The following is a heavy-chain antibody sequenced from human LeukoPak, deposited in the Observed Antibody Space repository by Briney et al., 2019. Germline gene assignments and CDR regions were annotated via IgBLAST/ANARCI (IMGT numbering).Heavy chain of an antibody. CDR1: GASISSGGYY. CDR3: ARGPHCSSTSCYSEYFRH. J-gene: IGHJ1*01. Sequence: PSETLSLTCTVSGASISSGGYYWSWIRQHPGKGLEWIGYISYSGSPYYNPSLKSRVTISVDTSRNQFSLKLSSVTAADTAVYYCARGPHCSSTSCYSEYFRHWGQGTLVTVSS. CDR2: ISYSGSP. V-gene: IGHV4-31*03. D-gene: IGHD2-2*01.